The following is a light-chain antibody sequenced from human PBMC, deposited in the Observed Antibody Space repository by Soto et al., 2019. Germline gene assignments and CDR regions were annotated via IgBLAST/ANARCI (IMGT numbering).Light chain of an antibody. CDR1: QTINTRN. V-gene: IGKV3-20*01. CDR3: QQYGTLGIT. J-gene: IGKJ5*01. Sequence: VVLTQSPGTLSLSPGERATLSCRASQTINTRNLAWYQQKPGQTPRLLIYTTSSRAAGIPDRFSGSGSGTDFTLTIRGLEPEDFAGDYGQQYGTLGITFGQGTRVDIK. CDR2: TTS.